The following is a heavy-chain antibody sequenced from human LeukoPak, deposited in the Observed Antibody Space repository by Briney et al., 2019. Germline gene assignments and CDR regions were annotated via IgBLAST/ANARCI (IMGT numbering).Heavy chain of an antibody. Sequence: SETLSLACTVSGGSISSYYWSWIRQPPGKGLEWIGYIYYSGSTNYNPSLKSRVTISVDTSKNQFSLKLSSVTAADTAVDYCARLAYYYDSSGYYYLDWGQGTLVTVSS. V-gene: IGHV4-59*01. D-gene: IGHD3-22*01. CDR3: ARLAYYYDSSGYYYLD. J-gene: IGHJ4*02. CDR2: IYYSGST. CDR1: GGSISSYY.